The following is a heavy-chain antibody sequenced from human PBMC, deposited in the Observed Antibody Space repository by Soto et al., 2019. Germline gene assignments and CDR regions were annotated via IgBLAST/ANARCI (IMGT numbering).Heavy chain of an antibody. CDR2: ISYDGSNK. CDR3: AKDQEGGPFDY. Sequence: SLRLSCAASGFTFSSYGMHWVRQAPGKGLEWVAVISYDGSNKYYADSVKGRFTISRDNSKNTLYLQMNSLRAEDTAVYYCAKDQEGGPFDYWGQGTLVTVSS. CDR1: GFTFSSYG. D-gene: IGHD3-16*01. V-gene: IGHV3-30*18. J-gene: IGHJ4*02.